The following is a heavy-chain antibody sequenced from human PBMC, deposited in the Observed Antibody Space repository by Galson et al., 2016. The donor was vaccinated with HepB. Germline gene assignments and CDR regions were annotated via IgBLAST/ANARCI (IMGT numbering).Heavy chain of an antibody. CDR1: GFTFSTYG. V-gene: IGHV3-33*08. J-gene: IGHJ4*02. CDR2: IWYDGSQR. CDR3: ARVQTFYDYTWGTSRPRYFDY. Sequence: SLRLSCAASGFTFSTYGFHWVRQAPGKGLEWVAVIWYDGSQRYYSDSVGGRFTISRDNSKNTLFLEMLNLRAEDTAVYYCARVQTFYDYTWGTSRPRYFDYWGQGTLVTVSS. D-gene: IGHD3-16*02.